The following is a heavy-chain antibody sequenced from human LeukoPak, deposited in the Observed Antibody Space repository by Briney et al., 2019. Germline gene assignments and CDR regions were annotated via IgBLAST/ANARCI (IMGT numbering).Heavy chain of an antibody. Sequence: PSETLSLTCAVYGGSFSGYYWSWIRQPPGKGLEWIGEINHSGSTNYNPSLKSRVTISVDTSKNQFSLKLSSVTAADTAVYYCASVGVGTTWFDPWGQGTLVTVSS. CDR1: GGSFSGYY. CDR2: INHSGST. V-gene: IGHV4-34*01. J-gene: IGHJ5*02. CDR3: ASVGVGTTWFDP. D-gene: IGHD2/OR15-2a*01.